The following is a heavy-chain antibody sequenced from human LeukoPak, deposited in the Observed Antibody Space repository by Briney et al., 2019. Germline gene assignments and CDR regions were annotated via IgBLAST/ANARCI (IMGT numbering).Heavy chain of an antibody. D-gene: IGHD3-9*01. J-gene: IGHJ4*02. CDR2: IFYSGST. Sequence: SETLSLTCAVPGSSISSSTWWTWVRQPPGKGLEWIGEIFYSGSTNSNPSLKSRLTMSVDESKHEFSLKLTSVTAADTAIYYCASGGLVSRYLDHWGQGTLVTVSP. CDR1: GSSISSSTW. CDR3: ASGGLVSRYLDH. V-gene: IGHV4-4*02.